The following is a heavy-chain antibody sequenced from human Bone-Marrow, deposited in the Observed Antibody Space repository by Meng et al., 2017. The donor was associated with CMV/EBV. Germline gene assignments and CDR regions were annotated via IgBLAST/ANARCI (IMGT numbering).Heavy chain of an antibody. CDR3: ARLTIFGVVIAFEC. J-gene: IGHJ4*02. CDR2: IYHSGST. Sequence: SETLSLTCTVSGYSISSGYYWGWIRQPPGKGLEWIGSIYHSGSTYYNPSLKSRVTISVDTSKNQFSLKLSSVTAADTAVYYCARLTIFGVVIAFECWGQGTLVTVSS. D-gene: IGHD3-3*01. V-gene: IGHV4-38-2*02. CDR1: GYSISSGYY.